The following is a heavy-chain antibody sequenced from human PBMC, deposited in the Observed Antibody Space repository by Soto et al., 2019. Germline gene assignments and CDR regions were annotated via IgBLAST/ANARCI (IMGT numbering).Heavy chain of an antibody. CDR1: GYTFSSYG. D-gene: IGHD3-10*01. V-gene: IGHV1-18*01. Sequence: QVQLVQSGAEVKKPGASVKVSCEASGYTFSSYGISWVRQAPGQGFEWMGWISGYNSITRYAQKFQGRVNMTTDTSTSTAYMELRLLRSADTAVYSCARAFGRTDYWGQGTLVTVSS. CDR3: ARAFGRTDY. J-gene: IGHJ4*02. CDR2: ISGYNSIT.